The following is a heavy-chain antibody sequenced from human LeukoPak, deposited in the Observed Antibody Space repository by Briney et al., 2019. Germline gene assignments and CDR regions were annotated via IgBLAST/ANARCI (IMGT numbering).Heavy chain of an antibody. V-gene: IGHV3-21*01. J-gene: IGHJ4*02. CDR1: GFTFSSYS. Sequence: GGSLRLSCAASGFTFSSYSMNWVRQAPGKGLEWVSSISSSSSYIYYADSVKGRFTISRDNAKNTLYLQMNSLRAEDTAVYYCARGYCSGGSCLPDSWGQGTLVTVSS. D-gene: IGHD2-15*01. CDR3: ARGYCSGGSCLPDS. CDR2: ISSSSSYI.